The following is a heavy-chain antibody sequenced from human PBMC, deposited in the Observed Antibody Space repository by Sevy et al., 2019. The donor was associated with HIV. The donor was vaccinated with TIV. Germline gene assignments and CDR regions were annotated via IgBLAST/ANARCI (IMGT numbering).Heavy chain of an antibody. Sequence: SENLSLTCTVSGGSISSYYWSWIRQPPGKGLEWIGYIYYSGSTNYNPSLKSRVTISVDTSKNQFSLKLSSVTAADTAVYYCARDRYARGFGSAFDIWGQGTMVTVSS. CDR1: GGSISSYY. CDR3: ARDRYARGFGSAFDI. D-gene: IGHD3-10*01. J-gene: IGHJ3*02. CDR2: IYYSGST. V-gene: IGHV4-59*01.